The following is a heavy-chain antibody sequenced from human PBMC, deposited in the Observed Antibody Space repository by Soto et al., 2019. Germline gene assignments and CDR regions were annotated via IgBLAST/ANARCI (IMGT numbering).Heavy chain of an antibody. Sequence: EVQLEESGGDLAQPGGSLRLSCAASGFTFSTYWMHWVRQAPGKGLVWVSRINTDGGTTTYAESVKGRFTISRDNARNTLYLQMNSLRPEDTALYYCVRVGSGSYSWRAPWGQGTLVTVSS. CDR1: GFTFSTYW. V-gene: IGHV3-74*01. D-gene: IGHD1-26*01. CDR2: INTDGGTT. CDR3: VRVGSGSYSWRAP. J-gene: IGHJ5*02.